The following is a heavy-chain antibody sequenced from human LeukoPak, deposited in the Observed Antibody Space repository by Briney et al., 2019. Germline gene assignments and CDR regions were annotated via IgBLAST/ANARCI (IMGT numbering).Heavy chain of an antibody. Sequence: GGSLRLSCAVSGFTFSSYGMNWVRQAPGRGLEWVSGIGDSGVRTYYADSVKGRFTVSRDNSKNTLYLQMNSLRAEDTAVYYCARQGYCSSTSCSLGAFDIWGQGTMVTVSS. CDR3: ARQGYCSSTSCSLGAFDI. J-gene: IGHJ3*02. CDR2: IGDSGVRT. D-gene: IGHD2-2*01. CDR1: GFTFSSYG. V-gene: IGHV3-23*01.